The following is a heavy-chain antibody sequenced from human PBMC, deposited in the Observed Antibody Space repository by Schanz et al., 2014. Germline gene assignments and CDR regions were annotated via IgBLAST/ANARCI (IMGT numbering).Heavy chain of an antibody. V-gene: IGHV3-66*01. Sequence: EVQVVESGGGLVQPGGSLRLSCAASGFRVSTNFMSWVRQAPGKGLEWVSVLYSGGTTFYADSVKGRFTISRDNSKNTLYLQMNSLRAEDTAVYYCAKCIGWYGRCAFDIWGQGTMVTVSS. CDR2: LYSGGTT. D-gene: IGHD6-19*01. CDR1: GFRVSTNF. CDR3: AKCIGWYGRCAFDI. J-gene: IGHJ3*02.